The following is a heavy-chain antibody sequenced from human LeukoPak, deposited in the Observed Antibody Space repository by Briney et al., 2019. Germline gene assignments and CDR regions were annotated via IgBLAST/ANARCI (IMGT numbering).Heavy chain of an antibody. J-gene: IGHJ6*03. V-gene: IGHV3-23*01. CDR2: ISGSGGST. CDR3: AKDHLVGYSNYGGYYYYYMDV. CDR1: GFTFSSYG. D-gene: IGHD4-11*01. Sequence: GGSLRLSCAASGFTFSSYGMSWVRQAPGKGLEWVSAISGSGGSTYYADSVKGRFTISRDNSKNTLYLQMNSLRAEDTAVYYCAKDHLVGYSNYGGYYYYYMDVWGKGATVTVSS.